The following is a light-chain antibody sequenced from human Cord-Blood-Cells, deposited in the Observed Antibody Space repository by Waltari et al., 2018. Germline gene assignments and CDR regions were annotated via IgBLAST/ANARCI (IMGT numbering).Light chain of an antibody. J-gene: IGLJ2*01. CDR2: KDS. V-gene: IGLV3-27*01. Sequence: SYELTQPSSVSVSPGQTARITCSGDVLAKKYARGFQQKPGQAPVLVIYKDSERPSGIPERFSSASSGTTVTLTTSGAQVEDEADYYCYSAADNNVVFGGGTKLTVL. CDR3: YSAADNNVV. CDR1: VLAKKY.